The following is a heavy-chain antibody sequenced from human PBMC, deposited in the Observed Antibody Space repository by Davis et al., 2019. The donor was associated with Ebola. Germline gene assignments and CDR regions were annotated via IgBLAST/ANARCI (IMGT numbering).Heavy chain of an antibody. CDR1: GASVSSGG. Sequence: HSQTLSLTCAISGASVSSGGWNWIRQSPSRGLEWLGRTYYSSKWYYDYAVSVKSRITIKPDTSKNQFSMQLNSVTPEDTALYYCARGWLRGGMDVWGEGTTVTVSS. CDR3: ARGWLRGGMDV. V-gene: IGHV6-1*01. CDR2: TYYSSKWYY. D-gene: IGHD5-18*01. J-gene: IGHJ6*04.